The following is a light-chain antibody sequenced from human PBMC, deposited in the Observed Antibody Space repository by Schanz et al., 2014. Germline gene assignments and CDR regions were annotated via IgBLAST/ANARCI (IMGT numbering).Light chain of an antibody. Sequence: EIVLTQSPGTLSLSPGERATLSCWASESVSSDYLAWYQQKPGQAPRLLIYDTSSRATGIPDRFSGSASGTDFTLTISRLEPEDFAVYYCQQYGSSPWTFGQGTKVEIK. J-gene: IGKJ1*01. V-gene: IGKV3-20*01. CDR2: DTS. CDR3: QQYGSSPWT. CDR1: ESVSSDY.